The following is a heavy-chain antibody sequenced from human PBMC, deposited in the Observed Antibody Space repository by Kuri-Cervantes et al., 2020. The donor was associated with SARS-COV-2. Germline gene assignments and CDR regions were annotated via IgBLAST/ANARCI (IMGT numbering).Heavy chain of an antibody. Sequence: GGSLRLSCAASGFTFSSYYMNWVSQAPGKGREWVSCISCCSSNIYYTASVKSRVTISVDTSKNQLSLKMSSVSAADTAVYYCARRGVVGVRFDYWGQGTLVTVSS. CDR2: ISCCSSNI. CDR3: ARRGVVGVRFDY. CDR1: GFTFSSYY. V-gene: IGHV3-21*04. J-gene: IGHJ4*02. D-gene: IGHD3-3*01.